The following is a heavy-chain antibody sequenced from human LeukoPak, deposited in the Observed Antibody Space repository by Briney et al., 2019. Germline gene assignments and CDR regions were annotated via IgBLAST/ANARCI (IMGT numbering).Heavy chain of an antibody. J-gene: IGHJ4*02. CDR2: ISNSGDRT. D-gene: IGHD1-26*01. Sequence: GGSLRLSCAASGFTFSSYAMNWVRQAPGXGLEWVSTISNSGDRTYYADSVKGRFTISRDNSKDTLYLQMNSLRTEDTAVYYCAKDFVPRGGSYFPGFDYWGQGTLVIVSS. V-gene: IGHV3-23*01. CDR3: AKDFVPRGGSYFPGFDY. CDR1: GFTFSSYA.